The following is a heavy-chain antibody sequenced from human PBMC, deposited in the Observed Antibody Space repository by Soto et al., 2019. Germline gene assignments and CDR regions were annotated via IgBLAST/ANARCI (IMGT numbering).Heavy chain of an antibody. Sequence: GGSLRLSCAASGFTFSSYSMNWVRQAPGKGLEWVSSISSSSSYIYYADSVKGRFTISRDNAKNSLYLQMNSLRAEDTAVYYCARDLVYDFWSGYEDYMDVWGKGTTVTVSS. J-gene: IGHJ6*03. CDR2: ISSSSSYI. CDR1: GFTFSSYS. V-gene: IGHV3-21*01. CDR3: ARDLVYDFWSGYEDYMDV. D-gene: IGHD3-3*01.